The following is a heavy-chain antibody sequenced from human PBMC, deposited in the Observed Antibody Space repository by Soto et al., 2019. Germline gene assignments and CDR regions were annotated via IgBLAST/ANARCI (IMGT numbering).Heavy chain of an antibody. CDR2: IWYDGSNK. V-gene: IGHV3-33*01. D-gene: IGHD6-6*01. Sequence: VGSLRLSCAASGFTFSSYGMHWVRQAPGKGLEWVAVIWYDGSNKYYADSVKGRFTISRDNSKNTLYLQMNSLRAEDTAVYYCARDLGKYSSSYFGYWGQGTLVTVSS. CDR3: ARDLGKYSSSYFGY. CDR1: GFTFSSYG. J-gene: IGHJ4*02.